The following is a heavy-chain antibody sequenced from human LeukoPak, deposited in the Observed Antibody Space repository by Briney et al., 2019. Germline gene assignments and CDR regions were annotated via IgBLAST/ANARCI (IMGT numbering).Heavy chain of an antibody. Sequence: PGGSLRLSCAASGFTFSSYWMSWVRQAPGKGLEWVANIKQDGSEKYCVDSVKGRFTISRDNAKNSLYLQMNSLRAEDTAVYYCARDPIKQSAVERPGGDYWGQGTLVTVSP. CDR3: ARDPIKQSAVERPGGDY. D-gene: IGHD1-1*01. CDR1: GFTFSSYW. CDR2: IKQDGSEK. J-gene: IGHJ4*02. V-gene: IGHV3-7*01.